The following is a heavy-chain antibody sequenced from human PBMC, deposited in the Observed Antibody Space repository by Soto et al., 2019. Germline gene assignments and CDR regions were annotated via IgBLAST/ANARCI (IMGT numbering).Heavy chain of an antibody. D-gene: IGHD2-15*01. CDR2: IYYSGST. CDR1: GGSISSSSYY. Sequence: SETLSLTCTVSGGSISSSSYYWGWIRQPPGKGLEWIGIIYYSGSTYYNPSLKSRVTISVDTSKNQFSLKLSSVTAADTAVYYCARQWGGYCSGGSCYSVRNIWGQGTMVTVSS. J-gene: IGHJ3*02. CDR3: ARQWGGYCSGGSCYSVRNI. V-gene: IGHV4-39*01.